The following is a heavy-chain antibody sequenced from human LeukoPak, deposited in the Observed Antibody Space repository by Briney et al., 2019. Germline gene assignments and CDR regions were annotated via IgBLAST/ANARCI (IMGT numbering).Heavy chain of an antibody. D-gene: IGHD1-26*01. CDR3: AKDPLIVGAPIDY. J-gene: IGHJ4*02. CDR2: ISESGGST. V-gene: IGHV3-23*01. CDR1: GFTFSNYA. Sequence: PGGSLRLSCATSGFTFSNYAMGWVRQAPGKGLEWVSGISESGGSTYYADSVKGRFTISRDNSKNTLYLQMNSLRAEDTAVYYCAKDPLIVGAPIDYWGQGTLVTVSS.